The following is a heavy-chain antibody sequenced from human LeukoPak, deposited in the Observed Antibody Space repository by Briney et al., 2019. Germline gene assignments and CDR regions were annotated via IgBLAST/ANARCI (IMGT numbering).Heavy chain of an antibody. V-gene: IGHV3-11*01. CDR1: GFTFSDCY. Sequence: GGSLRLSCAASGFTFSDCYMSWIRQAPGKGLEWVSYISSSGSTIYYADSVKGRFTISRDNAKNSLYLQMNSLRAEDTAVYYCARDGFWSDYYYYGMDVWGQGTTVTVSS. J-gene: IGHJ6*02. D-gene: IGHD3-3*01. CDR2: ISSSGSTI. CDR3: ARDGFWSDYYYYGMDV.